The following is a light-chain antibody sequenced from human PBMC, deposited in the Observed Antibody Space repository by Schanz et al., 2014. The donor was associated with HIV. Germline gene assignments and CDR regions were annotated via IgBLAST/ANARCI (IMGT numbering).Light chain of an antibody. Sequence: TVLTQSPGTLSLSPGETVTLSCRASQSVSSNFLAWYQQKPGQPPRLLIYGASKRGTGIPDRFSGSGSGTDFTLTINRLEPEDFAVYYCLQRTNWPWTFGQGTKVEIK. CDR1: QSVSSNF. CDR2: GAS. CDR3: LQRTNWPWT. V-gene: IGKV3D-20*02. J-gene: IGKJ1*01.